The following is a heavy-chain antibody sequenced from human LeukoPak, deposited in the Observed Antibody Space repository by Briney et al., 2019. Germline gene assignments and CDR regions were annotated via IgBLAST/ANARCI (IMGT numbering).Heavy chain of an antibody. J-gene: IGHJ6*02. CDR3: ATTTRRGSGWYRDYYYYGMDV. CDR1: GYTFTSYA. D-gene: IGHD6-19*01. Sequence: ASVKVSCKASGYTFTSYAMHWVRQAPGQRLEWMGWINAGNGNTKYSQKFQGRVTITRDTSANTAYMELSSLRSEDTAVYYCATTTRRGSGWYRDYYYYGMDVWGQGTTVTVSS. CDR2: INAGNGNT. V-gene: IGHV1-3*01.